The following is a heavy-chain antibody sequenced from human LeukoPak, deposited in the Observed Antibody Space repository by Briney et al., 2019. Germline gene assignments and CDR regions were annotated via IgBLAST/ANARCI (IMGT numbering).Heavy chain of an antibody. Sequence: SGGSLRLSCAASGFTFSNYWMHRVRQAPGKGLVWVSRINSDGINTSYADSVKGRFTISRDNAKNSLYLQMNSLRAEDTAVYYCARVQDEQSGYQYYFDYWGQGTLVTVSS. J-gene: IGHJ4*02. V-gene: IGHV3-74*01. D-gene: IGHD3-3*01. CDR1: GFTFSNYW. CDR3: ARVQDEQSGYQYYFDY. CDR2: INSDGINT.